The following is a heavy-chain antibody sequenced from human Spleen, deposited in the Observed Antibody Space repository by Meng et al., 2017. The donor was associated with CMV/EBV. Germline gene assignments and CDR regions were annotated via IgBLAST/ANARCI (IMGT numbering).Heavy chain of an antibody. CDR2: IYYSGST. D-gene: IGHD3-16*01. CDR1: GGSVSTGSYY. CDR3: ARDGGSAT. V-gene: IGHV4-61*01. Sequence: SETLSLTCTVSGGSVSTGSYYWSWLRQPPGKGLEWIGYIYYSGSTNFNPSLKSRVTISADTSKNQFSLKLSSVTAADTAVYYCARDGGSATWGQGTLVTVSS. J-gene: IGHJ5*02.